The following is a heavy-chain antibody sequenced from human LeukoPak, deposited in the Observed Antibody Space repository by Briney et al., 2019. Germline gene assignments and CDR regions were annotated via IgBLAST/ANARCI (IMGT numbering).Heavy chain of an antibody. J-gene: IGHJ4*02. CDR3: ATRKYDYVWGSYRRYYFDY. Sequence: APVKGPFTISGYTLTQLSMHWVRQAPGKGREWVGGFDPQDGETIYAQKFQGRVTMSEDTSTDTAYMELSSLRSEDTAVYYCATRKYDYVWGSYRRYYFDYWGQGTLVTVSS. D-gene: IGHD3-16*02. CDR2: FDPQDGET. CDR1: GYTLTQLS. V-gene: IGHV1-24*01.